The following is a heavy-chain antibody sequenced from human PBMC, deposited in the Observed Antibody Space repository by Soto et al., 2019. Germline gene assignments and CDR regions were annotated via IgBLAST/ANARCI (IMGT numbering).Heavy chain of an antibody. J-gene: IGHJ5*01. CDR1: GDSFSNHY. CDR2: IFHSGVT. CDR3: ARDRYFYDSRGYYRNLDS. Sequence: SETLSLTCTISGDSFSNHYWTWIRQSPGKGLEWIGYIFHSGVTDYNPSVKSRVTISIDKSRNLFSLNLTSVTAADTAVYYCARDRYFYDSRGYYRNLDSWGQGTLVTVS. D-gene: IGHD3-22*01. V-gene: IGHV4-59*11.